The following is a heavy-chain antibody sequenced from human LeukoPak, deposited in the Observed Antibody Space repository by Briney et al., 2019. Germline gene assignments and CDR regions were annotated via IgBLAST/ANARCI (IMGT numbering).Heavy chain of an antibody. CDR3: ARKAITVTTFDY. J-gene: IGHJ4*02. D-gene: IGHD4-17*01. CDR2: ISRDGGTI. CDR1: GFTYSTYS. Sequence: GGSLRLSWAASGFTYSTYSMNWVRQAPGKGLEWVSFISRDGGTIDYADSVKGRFTISRDNAKNSLYLQMNSLRGEDTAVYYCARKAITVTTFDYWGQGTLVTVSS. V-gene: IGHV3-48*04.